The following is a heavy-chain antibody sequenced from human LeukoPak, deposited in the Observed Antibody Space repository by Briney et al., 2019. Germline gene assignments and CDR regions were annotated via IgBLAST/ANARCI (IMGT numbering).Heavy chain of an antibody. CDR1: GGSFSGYY. V-gene: IGHV4-34*01. CDR2: INHSGST. CDR3: ARGQDIVVVVAATDKFDY. D-gene: IGHD2-15*01. Sequence: SETLSLTCAVYGGSFSGYYWSWIRQPPGKGLEWMGEINHSGSTNYNPSLKSRVTISVDTSKNQFSLKLSSVTAADTAVYYCARGQDIVVVVAATDKFDYWGQGTLVTVSS. J-gene: IGHJ4*02.